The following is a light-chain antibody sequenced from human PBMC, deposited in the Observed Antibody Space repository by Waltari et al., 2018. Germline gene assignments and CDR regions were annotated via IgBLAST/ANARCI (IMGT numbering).Light chain of an antibody. V-gene: IGLV2-8*01. CDR1: SSDVGGYNY. J-gene: IGLJ2*01. Sequence: QSALTQPPPASGSPGQSVTISCTGTSSDVGGYNYVPWYQQHPGKAPKLMIYEVSKRPSGVPDRFTGSKCGNTASLTVSGLQAEDEAEYYCSSYAGSNNYVVFGGGTKLTVL. CDR3: SSYAGSNNYVV. CDR2: EVS.